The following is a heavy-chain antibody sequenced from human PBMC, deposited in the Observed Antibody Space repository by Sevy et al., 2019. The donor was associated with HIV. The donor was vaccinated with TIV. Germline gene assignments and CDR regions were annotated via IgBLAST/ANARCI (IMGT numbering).Heavy chain of an antibody. CDR3: ARGSHGYGDYDRDVGFDY. J-gene: IGHJ4*02. D-gene: IGHD4-17*01. CDR2: ISSTGNYI. V-gene: IGHV3-21*01. CDR1: GFTFSSYT. Sequence: GGSLRLSCADSGFTFSSYTMNWVRQAPGKGLEWVSSISSTGNYIYYADSLKGRFSISRDNAKNSLYLQMNSLRAEDTAVYYCARGSHGYGDYDRDVGFDYWGQGTLVTVSS.